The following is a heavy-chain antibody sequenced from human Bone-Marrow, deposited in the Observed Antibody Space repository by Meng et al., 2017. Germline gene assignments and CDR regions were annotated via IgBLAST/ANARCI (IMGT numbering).Heavy chain of an antibody. CDR2: MNPNSGNT. CDR3: ATYYYDSSGYSRVDDY. CDR1: GYTFTSYD. Sequence: ASVKVSCKASGYTFTSYDINWVRQATGQGLEWMGWMNPNSGNTGYAQKFQGRVTITRNTSISTAYMELSSLRSEDTAVYYCATYYYDSSGYSRVDDYWGQGTLVTVSS. D-gene: IGHD3-22*01. J-gene: IGHJ4*02. V-gene: IGHV1-8*03.